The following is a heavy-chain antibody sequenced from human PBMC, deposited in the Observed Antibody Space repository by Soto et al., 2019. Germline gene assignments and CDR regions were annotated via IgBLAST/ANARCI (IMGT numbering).Heavy chain of an antibody. J-gene: IGHJ3*02. CDR1: GFYFTDDG. V-gene: IGHV1-18*04. D-gene: IGHD1-1*01. Sequence: QVQLVQSGAEVKKPGASVKVSCKASGFYFTDDGLTWVRQAPGQGLEWIGWISAYNGDTNYAQNFQGRVPMATDTSTITGYMELRSLRSDDTAVYYCARVRERWLQPEAFEIWGQGTMVTVSS. CDR2: ISAYNGDT. CDR3: ARVRERWLQPEAFEI.